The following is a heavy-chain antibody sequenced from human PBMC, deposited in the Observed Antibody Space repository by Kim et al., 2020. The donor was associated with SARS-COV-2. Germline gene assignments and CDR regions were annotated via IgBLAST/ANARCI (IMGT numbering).Heavy chain of an antibody. CDR3: TTAYFDWLLAPKYYFDY. CDR1: GFTFSNAW. V-gene: IGHV3-15*01. Sequence: GGSLRLSCAASGFTFSNAWMSWVRQAPGKGLEWVGRIKSKTDGGTTDYAAPVKGRFTISRDDSKNTLYLQMNSLKTEDTAVYYCTTAYFDWLLAPKYYFDYWGQGTLVTVSS. CDR2: IKSKTDGGTT. J-gene: IGHJ4*02. D-gene: IGHD3-9*01.